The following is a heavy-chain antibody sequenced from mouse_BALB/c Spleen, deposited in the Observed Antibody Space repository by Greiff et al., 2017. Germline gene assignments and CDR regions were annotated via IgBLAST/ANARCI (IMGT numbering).Heavy chain of an antibody. J-gene: IGHJ3*01. Sequence: EVKLMESGAELVKPGASVKLSCTASGFNIKDNYMHWVRQRPEQGLEWIGRIDPANGNTKYDQKFQGKATITADTSSNTAYLQLSSLTSEDTAVYYCADYDYDGGFAYWGQGTLVTVSA. CDR3: ADYDYDGGFAY. V-gene: IGHV14-3*02. CDR1: GFNIKDNY. D-gene: IGHD2-4*01. CDR2: IDPANGNT.